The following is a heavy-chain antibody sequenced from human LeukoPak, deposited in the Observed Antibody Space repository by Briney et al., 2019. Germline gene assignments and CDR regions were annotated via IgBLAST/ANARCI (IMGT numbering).Heavy chain of an antibody. CDR3: AKDGYYDYVWGSFGSYYYYGMDV. CDR1: GFTFSSYG. D-gene: IGHD3-16*01. Sequence: GRSLRLSCAASGFTFSSYGMHWVRQAPGKGLEWVAVISYEGSNKYYADSVKGRFTISRDNSKNTLYLQMNSLRAEDTAVYYCAKDGYYDYVWGSFGSYYYYGMDVWGQGTTVTVSS. J-gene: IGHJ6*02. CDR2: ISYEGSNK. V-gene: IGHV3-30*18.